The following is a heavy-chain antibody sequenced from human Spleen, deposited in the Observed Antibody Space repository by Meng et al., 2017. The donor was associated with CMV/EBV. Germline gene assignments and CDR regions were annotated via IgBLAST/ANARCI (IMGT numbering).Heavy chain of an antibody. Sequence: GESLKISCAASGFIFSSYGMHWVRQAPGKGLEWVAVIWTDGSNKYYADSVKGRFTISRDNSKNTLYLQMNSLRAEDTAVYYCARDRGTYCSSTSCYYFDYWGQGTLVTVS. CDR1: GFIFSSYG. V-gene: IGHV3-33*01. CDR2: IWTDGSNK. D-gene: IGHD2-2*01. CDR3: ARDRGTYCSSTSCYYFDY. J-gene: IGHJ4*02.